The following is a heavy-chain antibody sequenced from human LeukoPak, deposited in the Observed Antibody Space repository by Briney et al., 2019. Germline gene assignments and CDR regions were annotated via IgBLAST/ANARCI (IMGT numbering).Heavy chain of an antibody. V-gene: IGHV7-4-1*02. CDR2: INTNTGNP. Sequence: ASVKVSCKASGYTFTRYAMNWVRQAPGQGLEWMGWINTNTGNPTYAQGFTGRFVFSLDTSVSTAYLQISSLKAEDTAVYYCARDPAAGLTPTGTGFDYWGQGTLVTVSS. J-gene: IGHJ4*02. CDR3: ARDPAAGLTPTGTGFDY. D-gene: IGHD1-1*01. CDR1: GYTFTRYA.